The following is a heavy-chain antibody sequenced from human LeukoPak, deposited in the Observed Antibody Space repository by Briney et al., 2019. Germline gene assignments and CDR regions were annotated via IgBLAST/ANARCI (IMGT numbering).Heavy chain of an antibody. J-gene: IGHJ3*02. D-gene: IGHD2-15*01. Sequence: SETLSLTCTVSGGSISSYYWSWIRQPPGKGLEWNGYIYYSGSTNYNPSLKSRVTISVDTSKNQFSLKLSSVTAADTAVYYCAVVVDAFDIWGQGTMVTVSS. CDR3: AVVVDAFDI. CDR1: GGSISSYY. CDR2: IYYSGST. V-gene: IGHV4-59*01.